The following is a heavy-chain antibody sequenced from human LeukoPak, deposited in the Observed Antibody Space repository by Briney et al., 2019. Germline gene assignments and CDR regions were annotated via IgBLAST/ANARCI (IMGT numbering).Heavy chain of an antibody. CDR1: GGSISSSSYY. D-gene: IGHD3-10*01. CDR3: ARLARSQWFGELTAYDI. V-gene: IGHV4-39*01. CDR2: IYYSGST. Sequence: SETLSLTCTVSGGSISSSSYYWGWIRQPPGKGLEWIANIYYSGSTYYNPSLKGRVSMSVDTSKKQFSLNLTSVTAADTGLYFCARLARSQWFGELTAYDIWGQGTTVTVSS. J-gene: IGHJ3*02.